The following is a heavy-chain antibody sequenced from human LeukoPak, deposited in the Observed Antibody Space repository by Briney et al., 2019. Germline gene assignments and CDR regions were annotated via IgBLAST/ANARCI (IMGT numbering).Heavy chain of an antibody. D-gene: IGHD3-22*01. V-gene: IGHV1-69*05. Sequence: ASVKVSCKASGGTFISYAISWVRQAPGQGLEWMGRIIPIFGTANYAQKFQGRVTITTGESTSTAYMELSSLRSEDTAVYYCARDFYDSSGYYYVPDYWGQGTLVTVSS. CDR2: IIPIFGTA. CDR1: GGTFISYA. J-gene: IGHJ4*02. CDR3: ARDFYDSSGYYYVPDY.